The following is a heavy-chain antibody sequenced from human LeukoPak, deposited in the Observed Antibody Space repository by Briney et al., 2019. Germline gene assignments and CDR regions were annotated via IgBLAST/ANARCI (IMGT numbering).Heavy chain of an antibody. J-gene: IGHJ5*02. CDR3: AGDTLNDYGDLNWFDP. D-gene: IGHD4-17*01. V-gene: IGHV4-30-4*08. Sequence: SQTLSLTCTVSGGSISSGDYSWSWIRQPPGKGLEWIGYIYYSGSTYYNPSLKSRVTISVDTSKNQFSLKLSSVTAADTAVYYCAGDTLNDYGDLNWFDPWGQGTLVTVSS. CDR1: GGSISSGDYS. CDR2: IYYSGST.